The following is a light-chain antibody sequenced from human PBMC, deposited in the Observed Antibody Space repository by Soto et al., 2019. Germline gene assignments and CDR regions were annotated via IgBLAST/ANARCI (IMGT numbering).Light chain of an antibody. Sequence: QLVLTQSSSASASLGSSVKLTCTLSSGHSSYIIAWHQQQPGKAPRYLMKLEGSGSYNKGSGVPDRFSGSSSGADRYLTISKLQSEDEADYYCETWDSNSWVFGGGTKLTVL. V-gene: IGLV4-60*03. CDR2: LEGSGSY. CDR1: SGHSSYI. J-gene: IGLJ3*02. CDR3: ETWDSNSWV.